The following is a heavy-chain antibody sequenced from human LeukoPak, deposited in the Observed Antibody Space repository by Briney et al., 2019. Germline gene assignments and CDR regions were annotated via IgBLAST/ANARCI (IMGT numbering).Heavy chain of an antibody. CDR3: ASYYVWGSYRHDY. CDR2: ISGSAHKI. J-gene: IGHJ4*02. CDR1: GITFSNYA. V-gene: IGHV3-23*01. D-gene: IGHD3-16*02. Sequence: GGSLRLSCVASGITFSNYAVSWVRQAPEKGLDWVSVISGSAHKIRYADSVKGRFTISRDNSKNTLYLQMNSLRAEDTAVYYCASYYVWGSYRHDYWGQGTLVTVSS.